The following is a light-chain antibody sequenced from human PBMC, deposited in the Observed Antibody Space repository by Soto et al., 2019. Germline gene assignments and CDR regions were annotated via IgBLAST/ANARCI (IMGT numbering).Light chain of an antibody. J-gene: IGKJ1*01. Sequence: DIQMTQSPSTLSASVGDRVTITCRASQSISSWLAWYQQKPGKAPKLLIYDASSLESGAPSRFSGSGSGTEFTLTISSLQPDDFATYYCQQYNSYSGTFGQGPKVDIK. V-gene: IGKV1-5*01. CDR3: QQYNSYSGT. CDR1: QSISSW. CDR2: DAS.